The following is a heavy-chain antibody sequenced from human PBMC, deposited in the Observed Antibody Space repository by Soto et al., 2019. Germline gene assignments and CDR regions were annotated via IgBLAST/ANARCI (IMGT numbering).Heavy chain of an antibody. Sequence: PGGSLRLSCAASGLTFGGYAMSWVRQAPGKGLEWVSAISGGADSTYYADSVKGRFTISRDNSKHTLFLQVNSLRAEDTAVYYCAKGLGDYSYIDVSGKGTTVTVSS. CDR1: GLTFGGYA. CDR2: ISGGADST. CDR3: AKGLGDYSYIDV. V-gene: IGHV3-23*01. J-gene: IGHJ6*03.